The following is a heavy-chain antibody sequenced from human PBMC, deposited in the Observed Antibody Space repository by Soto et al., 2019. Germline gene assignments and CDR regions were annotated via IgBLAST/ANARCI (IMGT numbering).Heavy chain of an antibody. CDR3: AKDSWYFDL. CDR2: IDTSGHST. CDR1: GFVFTSFW. Sequence: GGSLSLSCEASGFVFTSFWMHWVRHVPGKGLVWVARIDTSGHSTNYAESVKGRFTISRDNAENTVSLQMDSLRVEDTGVYYCAKDSWYFDLWSQGSQVTVS. J-gene: IGHJ4*02. D-gene: IGHD6-13*01. V-gene: IGHV3-74*01.